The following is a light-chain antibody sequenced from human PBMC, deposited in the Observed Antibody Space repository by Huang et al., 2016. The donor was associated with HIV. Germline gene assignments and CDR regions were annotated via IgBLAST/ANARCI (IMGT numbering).Light chain of an antibody. CDR1: QRVSSN. CDR3: QQYNNWPPVT. CDR2: GAS. V-gene: IGKV3D-15*01. J-gene: IGKJ2*01. Sequence: EIVMTQSPATLSVSPGERATLSCRASQRVSSNLAWYQQKPGQAPRLLIYGASTRANGGPARFSGSGSGTEYTLTISSLQSEDFAVYYCQQYNNWPPVTFGQGTKLEIK.